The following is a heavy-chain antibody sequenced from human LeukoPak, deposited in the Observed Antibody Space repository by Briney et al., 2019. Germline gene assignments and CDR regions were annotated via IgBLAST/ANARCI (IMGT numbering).Heavy chain of an antibody. D-gene: IGHD2-21*02. Sequence: GRSLRLSCAASGFTFSSCAMHWVRQAPGKGLEWVAVISYDGSNKYYADSVKGRFTISRDNSKNTLYLQMNSLRAEDTAVYYCARLVVVTAISFDYWGQGTLVTVSS. CDR2: ISYDGSNK. V-gene: IGHV3-30*01. CDR3: ARLVVVTAISFDY. J-gene: IGHJ4*02. CDR1: GFTFSSCA.